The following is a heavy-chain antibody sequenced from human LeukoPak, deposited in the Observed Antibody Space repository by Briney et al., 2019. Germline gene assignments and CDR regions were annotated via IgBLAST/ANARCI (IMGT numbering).Heavy chain of an antibody. V-gene: IGHV1-18*01. D-gene: IGHD2-15*01. CDR3: ALKSGYCSGGSCLRDAFDI. Sequence: ASVKVSCKASGYTFTTYGISWVRQAPGQGLEWTGWISAYNGNTNYAQKLQGRVTITRDTSASTAYMELSSLRSEDTAVYYCALKSGYCSGGSCLRDAFDIWGQGTMVTVSS. CDR1: GYTFTTYG. CDR2: ISAYNGNT. J-gene: IGHJ3*02.